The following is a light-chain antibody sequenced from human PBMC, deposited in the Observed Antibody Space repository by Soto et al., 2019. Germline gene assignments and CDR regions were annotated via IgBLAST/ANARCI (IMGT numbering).Light chain of an antibody. V-gene: IGKV4-1*01. Sequence: DIVMTQSPDSLAVSLGERATIYCKSSQSVLHSSNNKDYLAWYQQKPGQSPKLLIYWASTRESGVPDRFSGSGSATEFTLTSSSLQAEDVAVYYCQQYYSTPFTFGPGTKVDIK. J-gene: IGKJ3*01. CDR3: QQYYSTPFT. CDR2: WAS. CDR1: QSVLHSSNNKDY.